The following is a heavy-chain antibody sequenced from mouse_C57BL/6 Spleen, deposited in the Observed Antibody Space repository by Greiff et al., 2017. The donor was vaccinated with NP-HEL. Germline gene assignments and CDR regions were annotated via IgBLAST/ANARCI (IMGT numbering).Heavy chain of an antibody. J-gene: IGHJ2*01. V-gene: IGHV5-4*01. Sequence: EVKVVESGGGLVKPGGSLKLSCAASGFTFSSYAMSWVRQTPEKRLEWVATISDGGSYTYYPDNVKGRFTISRDNAKNNLYLQMSHLKSEDTAMYYCARDGGGTGDYFDYWGQGTTLTVSS. CDR2: ISDGGSYT. CDR3: ARDGGGTGDYFDY. D-gene: IGHD3-3*01. CDR1: GFTFSSYA.